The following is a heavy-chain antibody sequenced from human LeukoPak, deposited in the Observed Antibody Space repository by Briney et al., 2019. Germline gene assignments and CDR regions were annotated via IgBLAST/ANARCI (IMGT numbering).Heavy chain of an antibody. CDR3: AREKVGIAVAGTGVYYYYGMDV. CDR1: GGSISSGGYS. CDR2: IYYSGST. D-gene: IGHD6-19*01. J-gene: IGHJ6*02. Sequence: SETLSLTCAVSGGSISSGGYSWSWIRQPPGKGLEWIGYIYYSGSTYYNPSLKSRVTISVDRSKNQFSLKLSSVTAADTAVYYCAREKVGIAVAGTGVYYYYGMDVWGQGTTVTVSS. V-gene: IGHV4-30-2*01.